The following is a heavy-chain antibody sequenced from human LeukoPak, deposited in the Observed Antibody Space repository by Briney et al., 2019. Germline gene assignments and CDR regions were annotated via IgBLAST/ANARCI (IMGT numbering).Heavy chain of an antibody. V-gene: IGHV3-48*03. J-gene: IGHJ1*01. D-gene: IGHD2-15*01. CDR1: GFTSPPSE. CDR3: SSYCSEGTCYGYFHH. Sequence: PGGSLRLSCAASGFTSPPSELNWVRQAPGKGLEWISYISHTGSLTYYADSVNGRFTISRDNAKNFLYLQMNSLRGEDTGIYYCSSYCSEGTCYGYFHHWGQGTLVSVSS. CDR2: ISHTGSLT.